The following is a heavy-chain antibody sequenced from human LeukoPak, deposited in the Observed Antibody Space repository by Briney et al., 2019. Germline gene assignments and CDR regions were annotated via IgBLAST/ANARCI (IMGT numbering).Heavy chain of an antibody. CDR2: ISYDGSNK. Sequence: PGGSLRLSCAASGFTFSSYAMHWVRQAPGKGLEWVAVISYDGSNKYYADSVKGRFTISRDNSKNTLYLQMNSLRAEDTAVYYCARTRSQQYSSGWYYFDCWGQGTLVTVSS. CDR3: ARTRSQQYSSGWYYFDC. CDR1: GFTFSSYA. D-gene: IGHD6-19*01. J-gene: IGHJ4*02. V-gene: IGHV3-30*04.